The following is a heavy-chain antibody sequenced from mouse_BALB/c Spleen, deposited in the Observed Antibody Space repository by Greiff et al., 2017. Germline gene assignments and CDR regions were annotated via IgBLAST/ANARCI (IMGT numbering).Heavy chain of an antibody. J-gene: IGHJ2*01. CDR3: ARGYGAGNHFDY. Sequence: EVKLVESGGGLVQPGGSRKLSCAASGFTFSSFGMHWVRQAPEKGLEWVAYISSGSSTIYYADTVKGRFTISRDNPKNTLFLQMTSLRSEDTAMEYCARGYGAGNHFDYWGQGTTLTVSS. V-gene: IGHV5-17*02. CDR1: GFTFSSFG. D-gene: IGHD2-1*01. CDR2: ISSGSSTI.